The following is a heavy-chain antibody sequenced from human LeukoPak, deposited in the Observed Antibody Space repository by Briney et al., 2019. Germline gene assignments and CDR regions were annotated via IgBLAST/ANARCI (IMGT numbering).Heavy chain of an antibody. CDR3: ARTGVDYYDSSGYFPD. CDR1: GFSLSTSGMC. D-gene: IGHD3-22*01. CDR2: IDWDDDK. V-gene: IGHV2-70*11. Sequence: SGPALVKPTQTLTLTCTFSGFSLSTSGMCVSWIRQPPGKALEWLARIDWDDDKYYSTSLKTRLTISKDTSKNQVVLTMTNTDPVDTATYYCARTGVDYYDSSGYFPDWGQGTLVTVSS. J-gene: IGHJ4*02.